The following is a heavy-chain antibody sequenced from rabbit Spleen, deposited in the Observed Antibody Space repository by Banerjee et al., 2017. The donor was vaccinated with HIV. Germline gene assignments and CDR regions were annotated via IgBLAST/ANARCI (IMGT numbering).Heavy chain of an antibody. CDR2: IDPVFGIA. CDR1: GFTLSSYG. D-gene: IGHD1-1*01. V-gene: IGHV1S7*01. J-gene: IGHJ4*01. Sequence: QLVESGGGLVQPGGSLKLSCKASGFTLSSYGVNWVRQAPGKGLEWIGYIDPVFGIAVYASWVNGRFTISRDNAQNTLYLQLNSLTAADTATYFCARGYANSSSGLPTYYFNLWGPGTLVTVS. CDR3: ARGYANSSSGLPTYYFNL.